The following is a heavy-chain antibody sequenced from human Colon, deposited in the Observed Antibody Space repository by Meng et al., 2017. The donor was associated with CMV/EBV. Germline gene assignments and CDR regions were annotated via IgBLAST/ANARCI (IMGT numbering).Heavy chain of an antibody. D-gene: IGHD3-10*01. J-gene: IGHJ4*02. CDR2: IHHNGST. CDR3: ARGGQLWFDY. V-gene: IGHV4-30-2*01. CDR1: GGSISSGGYS. Sequence: CAVSGGSISSGGYSWNWIRQPPGKGLEWIGYIHHNGSTDYKTSLKSRVTISVDGSKNQFSLKLSSVTAADTAVYYCARGGQLWFDYWGQGTLVTVSS.